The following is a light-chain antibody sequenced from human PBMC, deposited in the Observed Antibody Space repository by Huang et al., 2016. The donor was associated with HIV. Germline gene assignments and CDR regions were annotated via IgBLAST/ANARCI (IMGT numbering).Light chain of an antibody. Sequence: DVGMTQTPLSLSVAPGQPASVSCKSSQSLLHGDGKTYLSWYLQKPGRSPQLLIYVVSSRFSGGPDRFSGSGSGTDFTLKISRVEAEDVVIYYCMHGVHLPWTFGQGTKVEIK. J-gene: IGKJ1*01. V-gene: IGKV2-29*02. CDR2: VVS. CDR3: MHGVHLPWT. CDR1: QSLLHGDGKTY.